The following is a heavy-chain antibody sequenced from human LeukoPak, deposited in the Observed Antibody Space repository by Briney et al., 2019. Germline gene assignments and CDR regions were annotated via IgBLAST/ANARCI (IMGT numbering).Heavy chain of an antibody. J-gene: IGHJ4*02. V-gene: IGHV1-24*01. CDR3: ATDRDSTAMGPGYFDY. Sequence: GASVKVSCKVSGYTLTELSMHWVRQAPGKGPEWMGGFDPEDGETIYAQKFQGRVTMTEDTSTDTAYMELSSLRSEDTAVYYCATDRDSTAMGPGYFDYWGQGTLVTVSS. D-gene: IGHD5-18*01. CDR1: GYTLTELS. CDR2: FDPEDGET.